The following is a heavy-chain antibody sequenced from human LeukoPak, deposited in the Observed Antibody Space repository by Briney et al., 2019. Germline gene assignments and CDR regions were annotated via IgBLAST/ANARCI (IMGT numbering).Heavy chain of an antibody. J-gene: IGHJ4*02. CDR2: FYHIALP. CDR3: ARLYYSYGIMDFDY. Sequence: PSETLSLTCAVSGYSISSGYYWGWIRQPPGKRLEWIGSFYHIALPYYTPSLKCRLTISLDTSNNQFSLKLSSVPAADTAVYYCARLYYSYGIMDFDYWGQGTLVTVSS. CDR1: GYSISSGYY. V-gene: IGHV4-38-2*01. D-gene: IGHD5-18*01.